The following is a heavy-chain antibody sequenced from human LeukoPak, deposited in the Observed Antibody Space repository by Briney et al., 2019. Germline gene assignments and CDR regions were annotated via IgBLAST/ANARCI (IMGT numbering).Heavy chain of an antibody. CDR2: ISSSSSYI. D-gene: IGHD3-9*01. CDR3: ARDPTYFDWLPVY. CDR1: GFTFSSYS. J-gene: IGHJ4*02. V-gene: IGHV3-21*01. Sequence: PGGSLRLSCAASGFTFSSYSMNWVRQAPGKGLEWVSSISSSSSYIYYADSVKDRFTISRDNAKNSLYLQMNSLRAEDTAVYYCARDPTYFDWLPVYWGQGTLVTVSS.